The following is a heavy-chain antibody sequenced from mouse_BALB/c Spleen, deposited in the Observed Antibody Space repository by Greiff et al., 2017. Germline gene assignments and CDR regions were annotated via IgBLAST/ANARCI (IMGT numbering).Heavy chain of an antibody. J-gene: IGHJ4*01. D-gene: IGHD1-1*01. Sequence: EVMLVESGGGLVQPGGSRKLSCAASGFTFSSFGMHWVRQAPEKGLEWVAYISSGSSTIYYADTVKGRFTISRDNPKNTLFLQMTSLRSEDTAMYYCARILRGGSSSYYAMDYWGQGTSVTVSS. CDR1: GFTFSSFG. CDR2: ISSGSSTI. CDR3: ARILRGGSSSYYAMDY. V-gene: IGHV5-17*02.